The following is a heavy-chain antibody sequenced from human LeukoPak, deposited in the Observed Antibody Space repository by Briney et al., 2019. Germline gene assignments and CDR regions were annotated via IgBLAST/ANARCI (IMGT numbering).Heavy chain of an antibody. CDR2: ISSSSSYI. Sequence: GGPLRLSCAASGFTFSSYSMNWVRQAPGKGLEWVSSISSSSSYIYYADSVKGRFTISRDDAKNSLYLQMNSLRAEDTAVYYCARGGGYSGYDINWFDPWGQGTLVTVSS. CDR1: GFTFSSYS. CDR3: ARGGGYSGYDINWFDP. V-gene: IGHV3-21*01. D-gene: IGHD5-12*01. J-gene: IGHJ5*02.